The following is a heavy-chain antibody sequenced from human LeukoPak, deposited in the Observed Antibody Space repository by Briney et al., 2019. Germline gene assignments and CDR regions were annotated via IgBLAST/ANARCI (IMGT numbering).Heavy chain of an antibody. CDR2: VYYSGST. D-gene: IGHD3-10*01. CDR3: ARDAGGNLWFGESLIPNPHFDY. Sequence: SETLSLTCTVSGGSISSSSYYWGWIRQPPGKGLEWIGSVYYSGSTYYNPSLKSRATISVDTSKNQFSLKLSSVTAADTAVYYCARDAGGNLWFGESLIPNPHFDYWGQGTLVTVSS. J-gene: IGHJ4*02. V-gene: IGHV4-39*07. CDR1: GGSISSSSYY.